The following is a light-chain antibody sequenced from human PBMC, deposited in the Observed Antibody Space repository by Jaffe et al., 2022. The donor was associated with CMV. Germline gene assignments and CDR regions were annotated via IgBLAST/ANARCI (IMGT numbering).Light chain of an antibody. CDR2: AAS. CDR1: QSITSSN. CDR3: QQYGTSPMT. V-gene: IGKV3-20*01. Sequence: EIVLTQSPGTLSLSPGEGDTLYCRASQSITSSNLAWYQQKPGQAPRLLIYAASSRATGVPDRFSGSGSGTDFTLTISRLEPEDVAVYYCQQYGTSPMTFGPGTKVDFK. J-gene: IGKJ3*01.